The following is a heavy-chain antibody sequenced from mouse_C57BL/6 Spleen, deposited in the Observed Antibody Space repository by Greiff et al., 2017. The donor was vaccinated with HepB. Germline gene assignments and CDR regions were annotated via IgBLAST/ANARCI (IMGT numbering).Heavy chain of an antibody. CDR1: GYSITSGYY. D-gene: IGHD2-4*01. CDR3: ASDYDYDELFAY. Sequence: DVQLQESGPGLVKPSQSLSLTCSVTGYSITSGYYWNWIRQFPGNKLEWMGYISYDGSNNYNPSLKNRISITRDTSKNQFFLKLNSVTTEDTATYYCASDYDYDELFAYWGQGTLVTVSA. J-gene: IGHJ3*01. V-gene: IGHV3-6*01. CDR2: ISYDGSN.